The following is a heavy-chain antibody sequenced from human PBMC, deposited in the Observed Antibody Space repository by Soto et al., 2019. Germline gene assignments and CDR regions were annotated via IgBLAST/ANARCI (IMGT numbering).Heavy chain of an antibody. CDR3: ATNFRYCSSTSCPVDY. D-gene: IGHD2-2*01. Sequence: KISCKGSGYSFTSYWISWVRQMPGKGLEWMGRIDPSDSYTNYSPSFQGHVTISADKSISTAYLQWSSLKASDTAMYYCATNFRYCSSTSCPVDYWGQGTLVTVSS. CDR2: IDPSDSYT. CDR1: GYSFTSYW. V-gene: IGHV5-10-1*01. J-gene: IGHJ4*02.